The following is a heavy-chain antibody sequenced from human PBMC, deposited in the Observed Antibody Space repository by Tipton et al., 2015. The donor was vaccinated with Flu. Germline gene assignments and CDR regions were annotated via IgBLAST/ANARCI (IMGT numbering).Heavy chain of an antibody. CDR2: IKQDGSEK. J-gene: IGHJ4*02. V-gene: IGHV3-7*01. Sequence: SLRLSCAASGFTFSSYWMSWVRQAPGKGLEWVANIKQDGSEKYYVDSVKGRFTISRDNAKNSLYLQMNSLRAEDTAVYYCARVKARGYSYGYSHYFDYWGQGTLVTVSS. D-gene: IGHD5-18*01. CDR1: GFTFSSYW. CDR3: ARVKARGYSYGYSHYFDY.